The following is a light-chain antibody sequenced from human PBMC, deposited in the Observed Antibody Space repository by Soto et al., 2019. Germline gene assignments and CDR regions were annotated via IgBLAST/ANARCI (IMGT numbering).Light chain of an antibody. CDR2: DVS. V-gene: IGLV2-14*01. CDR3: RSYTSSSTPVV. J-gene: IGLJ2*01. Sequence: QSALTQPASVSGSPGQSITISCTGTSSDVGGYNYVSWYQQHPGNAPKLMIYDVSNRPSGVSNRFSGSKSGNTASLTISGLQAEDEADYYCRSYTSSSTPVVFGGGTKLTVL. CDR1: SSDVGGYNY.